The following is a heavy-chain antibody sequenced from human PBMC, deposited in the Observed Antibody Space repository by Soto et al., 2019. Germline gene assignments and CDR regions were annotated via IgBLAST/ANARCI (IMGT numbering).Heavy chain of an antibody. Sequence: PGGSLSLSCASSGFTFSSYAMHWVRQAPGKGLEWVAVISYDGSNKYYADSVKGRFTISRDNSKNTLYLQMNSLRAEDTAVYYCAREGYYDSSGYLDFWGQGTLVTVSS. D-gene: IGHD3-22*01. J-gene: IGHJ4*02. CDR2: ISYDGSNK. V-gene: IGHV3-30-3*01. CDR3: AREGYYDSSGYLDF. CDR1: GFTFSSYA.